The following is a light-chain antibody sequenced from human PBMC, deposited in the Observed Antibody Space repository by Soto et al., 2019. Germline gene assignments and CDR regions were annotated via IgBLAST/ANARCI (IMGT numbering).Light chain of an antibody. CDR1: QSISSW. CDR2: KAS. V-gene: IGKV1-5*03. Sequence: DIQMTQSPSTLSASVGDRVTMTCRASQSISSWLAWYQQKPGKAPKLLIYKASSLESGVPSRFSGSGSGTEFTLTISSLQPDDFASYYCHQYNSYSWTFAQGTKVEIK. J-gene: IGKJ1*01. CDR3: HQYNSYSWT.